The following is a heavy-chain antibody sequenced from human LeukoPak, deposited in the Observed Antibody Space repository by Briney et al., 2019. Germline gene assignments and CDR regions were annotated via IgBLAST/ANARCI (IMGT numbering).Heavy chain of an antibody. V-gene: IGHV4-59*08. CDR3: ARRNDFDI. CDR1: GGFISSYY. Sequence: SETLSLTCTVSGGFISSYYWYWIRQPPGKGLEWIGDIHYSGTTNYNPFLKSRVIISVDTSKSQFSLHLSSVTAADTAVYYCARRNDFDIWGQGTMVTVSS. CDR2: IHYSGTT. J-gene: IGHJ3*02.